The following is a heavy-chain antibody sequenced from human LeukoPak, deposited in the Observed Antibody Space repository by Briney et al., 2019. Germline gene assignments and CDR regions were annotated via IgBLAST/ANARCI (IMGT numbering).Heavy chain of an antibody. V-gene: IGHV3-48*02. CDR3: ARDVSGGSCYLGCWFDP. CDR2: ISSSSSTI. J-gene: IGHJ5*02. D-gene: IGHD2-15*01. Sequence: GGCLRLSCAASGFTFSRYSMNWVRQAPGKGLEWVSYISSSSSTISYADSVKGRFTISRDNAKNSLYLQMNSLRDEDTAVYYCARDVSGGSCYLGCWFDPWGQGTLVTVSS. CDR1: GFTFSRYS.